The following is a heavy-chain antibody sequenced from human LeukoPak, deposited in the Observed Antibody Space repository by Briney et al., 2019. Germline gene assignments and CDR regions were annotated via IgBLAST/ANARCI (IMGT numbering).Heavy chain of an antibody. CDR1: GFTVSSNY. CDR3: ARDLFGVVTSDDAFDI. Sequence: GGSLRLSCAASGFTVSSNYMSWVRQAPGKGLEWVSVIYSGGSTYYADSVKGRFTISRDNSKNTLYLQMNSLGAEDTAVYYCARDLFGVVTSDDAFDIWGQGTMVTVSS. CDR2: IYSGGST. J-gene: IGHJ3*02. V-gene: IGHV3-53*01. D-gene: IGHD3-3*01.